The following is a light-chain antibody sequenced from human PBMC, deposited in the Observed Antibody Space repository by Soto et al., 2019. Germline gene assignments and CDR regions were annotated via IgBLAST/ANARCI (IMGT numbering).Light chain of an antibody. CDR3: QQYNTYSHT. CDR1: QSISDT. CDR2: GAS. J-gene: IGKJ1*01. Sequence: EIVMTQSPATLSVSPGGRATLSCRASQSISDTLAWYQQKPGQAPRLLIYGASRRATGFPARFSGSGSGTGFTLTISSLQPDDFATYYCQQYNTYSHTFGQGTKVDIK. V-gene: IGKV3-15*01.